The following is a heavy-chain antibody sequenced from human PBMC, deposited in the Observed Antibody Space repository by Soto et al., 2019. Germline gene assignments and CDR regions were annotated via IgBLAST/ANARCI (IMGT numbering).Heavy chain of an antibody. Sequence: PSETLSLTCTVSGGSISSYYWSWIRQPPGKGLEWIGYIYYSGSTNYNPSLKSRVTISVDTSKNQFSLKLSSVTAADTAVYYCARLTNVLLWFGELVSRDYFDYWGQGTLVTVSS. CDR3: ARLTNVLLWFGELVSRDYFDY. D-gene: IGHD3-10*01. CDR2: IYYSGST. CDR1: GGSISSYY. J-gene: IGHJ4*02. V-gene: IGHV4-59*12.